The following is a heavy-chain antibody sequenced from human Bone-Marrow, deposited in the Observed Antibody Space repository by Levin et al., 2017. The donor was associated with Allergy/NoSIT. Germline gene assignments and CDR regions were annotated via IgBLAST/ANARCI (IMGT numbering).Heavy chain of an antibody. CDR1: GGSISSYY. J-gene: IGHJ2*01. V-gene: IGHV4-59*01. D-gene: IGHD2-2*01. CDR2: IYYSGST. CDR3: ARAERGYCSSTSCRTPTQGLYWYFDL. Sequence: SETLSLTCTVSGGSISSYYWSWIRQPPGKGLEWIGYIYYSGSTNYNPSLKSRVTISVDTSKNQFSLKLSSVTAADTAVYYCARAERGYCSSTSCRTPTQGLYWYFDLWGRGTLVTVSS.